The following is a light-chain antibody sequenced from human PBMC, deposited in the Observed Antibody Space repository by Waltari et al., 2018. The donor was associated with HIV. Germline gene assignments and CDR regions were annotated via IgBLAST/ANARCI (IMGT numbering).Light chain of an antibody. CDR2: RNI. J-gene: IGLJ3*02. CDR3: ATWDDSLTGPV. Sequence: QSVLTQAPSASGTPGQRVTISCSGSSSNIGTNNVNWYQQFPGTAPKLLIYRNIRRPAGVPDRFSGSKSGTSASLAISDLQSEDEADYYCATWDDSLTGPVFGGGTKLTVL. CDR1: SSNIGTNN. V-gene: IGLV1-44*01.